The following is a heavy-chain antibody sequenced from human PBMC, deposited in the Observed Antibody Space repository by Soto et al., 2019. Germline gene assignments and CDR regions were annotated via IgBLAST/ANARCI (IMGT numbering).Heavy chain of an antibody. CDR3: ASFPKVRGGEGIWFDP. J-gene: IGHJ5*02. D-gene: IGHD3-10*01. V-gene: IGHV4-4*02. CDR2: IYHSRST. CDR1: GGSISSSNW. Sequence: PSENLYLTCAVSGGSISSSNWTSWVRQPPGKGMEWIGEIYHSRSTNYNPYLKSRVTISVDKSKNQFSLKLSSVTAADTAVYYCASFPKVRGGEGIWFDPWGQGTLVTVSS.